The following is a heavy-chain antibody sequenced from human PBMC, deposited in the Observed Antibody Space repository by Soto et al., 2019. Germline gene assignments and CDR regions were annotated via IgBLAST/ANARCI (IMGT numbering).Heavy chain of an antibody. CDR3: ARQGTSTKYYTMDV. CDR2: ISSSSSATYI. J-gene: IGHJ6*02. Sequence: LRLSCAGSGFTFSTYSMDWARQAPGKGLEWVSSISSSSSATYINYADSVKGRFTISRDNAQNSLYLQMNSLRPEDTAVYYCARQGTSTKYYTMDVWGQGTTVTVSS. V-gene: IGHV3-21*01. CDR1: GFTFSTYS. D-gene: IGHD2-2*01.